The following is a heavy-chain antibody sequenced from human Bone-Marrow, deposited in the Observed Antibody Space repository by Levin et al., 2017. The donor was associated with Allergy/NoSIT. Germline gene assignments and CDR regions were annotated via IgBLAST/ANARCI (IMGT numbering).Heavy chain of an antibody. CDR3: ARTPTPYYEPFFAY. Sequence: GGSLRLSCAASGFDFNTCAMNWVRQAPGEGLQWVSSISGNGISTYYADAVKGRFIISRDNSKNTLFLELNSLRVDDTAFYYCARTPTPYYEPFFAYWGHGLLVTVSS. CDR2: ISGNGIST. J-gene: IGHJ4*01. V-gene: IGHV3-23*01. CDR1: GFDFNTCA. D-gene: IGHD3-3*01.